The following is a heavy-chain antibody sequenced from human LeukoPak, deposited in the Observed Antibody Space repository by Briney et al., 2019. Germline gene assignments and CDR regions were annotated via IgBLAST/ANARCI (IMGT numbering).Heavy chain of an antibody. CDR2: IIPIFGTA. J-gene: IGHJ4*02. D-gene: IGHD3-22*01. CDR3: ASRPERYYDSSGYFN. CDR1: GGTFSSYA. Sequence: SVKVSCEASGGTFSSYAISWVRQAPGQGLEWMGGIIPIFGTANYAQKFQGRVTITADESTSTAYMELSSLRSEDTAVYYCASRPERYYDSSGYFNWGQGTLVTVSS. V-gene: IGHV1-69*01.